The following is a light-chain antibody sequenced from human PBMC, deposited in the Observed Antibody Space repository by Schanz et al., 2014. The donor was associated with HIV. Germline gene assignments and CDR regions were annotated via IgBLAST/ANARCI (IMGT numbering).Light chain of an antibody. CDR2: DVT. CDR3: SSYTTSSTLV. V-gene: IGLV2-14*03. J-gene: IGLJ2*01. CDR1: SSDVGGSDS. Sequence: QSALTQPASVSGSPGQSITISCTGTSSDVGGSDSVSWFQQNPGKAPRLLIYDVTNRPSGVSHRFSGSKSGNTASLTISGLQAEDEADYYCSSYTTSSTLVFGGGTKLTVL.